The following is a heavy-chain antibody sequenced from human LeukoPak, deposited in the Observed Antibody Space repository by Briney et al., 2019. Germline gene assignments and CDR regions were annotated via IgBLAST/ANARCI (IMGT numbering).Heavy chain of an antibody. V-gene: IGHV1-2*02. CDR2: INPNSGGT. CDR1: GYSFTGHY. Sequence: ASVKVSCKASGYSFTGHYMHWVRQAPGQGLEWMGWINPNSGGTNYAQKFQGRVTMTRDTSISTAYMELSRLRSDDTAVYYCAREDGGTGTALDYWGQGTLVTVSS. CDR3: AREDGGTGTALDY. D-gene: IGHD1-1*01. J-gene: IGHJ4*02.